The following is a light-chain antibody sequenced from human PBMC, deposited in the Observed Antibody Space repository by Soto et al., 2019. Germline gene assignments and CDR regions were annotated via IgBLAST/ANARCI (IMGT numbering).Light chain of an antibody. Sequence: EIVLAQSPGTPSLSPGARATLSCRASQSITNNYLAWYPQKPGRDHRILIYGESSRATGIPDRFSGSGSGTDFTLTISRLEPEDFAMYYCKQYGYLVTGGGGTQVDIK. CDR1: QSITNNY. J-gene: IGKJ4*01. CDR3: KQYGYLVT. V-gene: IGKV3-20*01. CDR2: GES.